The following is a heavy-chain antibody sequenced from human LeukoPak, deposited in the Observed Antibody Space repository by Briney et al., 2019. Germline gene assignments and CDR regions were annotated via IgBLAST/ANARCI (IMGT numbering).Heavy chain of an antibody. V-gene: IGHV4-30-2*01. CDR1: GGSISSGGYY. CDR3: ARGDGWPDY. J-gene: IGHJ4*02. CDR2: IYHSGST. Sequence: SETLSLTCTVSGGSISSGGYYWSWIRQPPGKGLEWIGYIYHSGSTYYNPSLKSRVTISVDRSKNQFSLKLSSVTAADTAVYYCARGDGWPDYWGQGTLVTVSS. D-gene: IGHD5-24*01.